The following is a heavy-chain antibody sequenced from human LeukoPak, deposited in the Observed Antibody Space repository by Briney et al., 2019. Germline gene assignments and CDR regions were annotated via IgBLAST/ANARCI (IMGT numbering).Heavy chain of an antibody. D-gene: IGHD3-22*01. Sequence: ASVTVSCKVSGYTLTELSMHWVRQAPGKGLEWMGGFDPEDGETIYAQKFQGRVTMTEDTSTDTAYMELSSLRSEDTAVYYCATGPLLGVVNTYFDYWGQGTLVTVSS. CDR1: GYTLTELS. CDR3: ATGPLLGVVNTYFDY. CDR2: FDPEDGET. V-gene: IGHV1-24*01. J-gene: IGHJ4*02.